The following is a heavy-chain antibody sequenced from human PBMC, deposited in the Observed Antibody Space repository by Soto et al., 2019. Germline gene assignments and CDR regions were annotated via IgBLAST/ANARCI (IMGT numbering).Heavy chain of an antibody. V-gene: IGHV3-53*01. J-gene: IGHJ4*02. CDR3: AKDGRGSGSHYNSFGY. Sequence: PEGCLGLSCSASGFTVGNNYMSWVRQAPGKGLEWVSLIYSTGTTKYADSVKGRFTVSRDNAKNTLYPQMNSLRAEDTAVYYCAKDGRGSGSHYNSFGYWGQGTLVTVSS. CDR2: IYSTGTT. CDR1: GFTVGNNY. D-gene: IGHD3-10*01.